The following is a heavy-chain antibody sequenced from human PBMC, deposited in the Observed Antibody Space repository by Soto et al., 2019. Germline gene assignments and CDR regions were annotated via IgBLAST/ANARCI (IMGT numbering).Heavy chain of an antibody. CDR1: GGTFSSYT. J-gene: IGHJ5*02. V-gene: IGHV1-69*08. D-gene: IGHD2-15*01. CDR2: IIPILGIA. Sequence: QVQLVQSGAEVKKPGSSVKVSCKASGGTFSSYTISWVRQAPGQGLEWMGRIIPILGIANYAQKFQGRVTITADKSTSTAYMELSSLRSEDTAVYYCAREWWSTNWFAPWGQGTLVTVSS. CDR3: AREWWSTNWFAP.